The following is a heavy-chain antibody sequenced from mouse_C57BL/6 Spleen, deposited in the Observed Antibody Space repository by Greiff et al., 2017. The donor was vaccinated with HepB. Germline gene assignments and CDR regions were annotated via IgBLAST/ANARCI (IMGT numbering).Heavy chain of an antibody. V-gene: IGHV1-82*01. D-gene: IGHD2-5*01. CDR3: AAYYSNYVFDY. J-gene: IGHJ2*01. CDR1: GYAFSSSW. CDR2: IYPGDGDT. Sequence: VKLMESGPELVKPGASVKISCKASGYAFSSSWMNWVKQRPGKGLEWIGRIYPGDGDTNYNGKFKGKATLTADKSSITAYMQLSSLTSEDSAVYFCAAYYSNYVFDYWGQGTTLTVSS.